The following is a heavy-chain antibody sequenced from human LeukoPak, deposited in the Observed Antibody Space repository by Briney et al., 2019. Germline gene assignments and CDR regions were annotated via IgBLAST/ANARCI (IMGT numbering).Heavy chain of an antibody. CDR3: ARYFGSGSLDF. D-gene: IGHD3-10*01. J-gene: IGHJ4*02. CDR1: GFTFSNYA. V-gene: IGHV3-48*03. Sequence: PGGSLRLSCAASGFTFSNYATSWVRQAPGKGLEWVSFISISGSTIYYADSVKGRFTISRDNAKNSLYLQMNSLRAEDTALYYCARYFGSGSLDFWGQGTLVTVSS. CDR2: ISISGSTI.